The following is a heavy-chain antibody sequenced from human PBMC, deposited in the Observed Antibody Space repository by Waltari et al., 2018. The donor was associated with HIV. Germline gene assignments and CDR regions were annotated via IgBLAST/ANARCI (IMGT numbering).Heavy chain of an antibody. J-gene: IGHJ3*02. Sequence: AASGFTFDDYAMHWVRQAPGKGLEWVSGISWNSGSIGYADSVKGRFTISIYNSNNSRYLQMNSLVSEVTALYYCVKGYYYDSCGYYLDDAFDIWRQGPMVTVSS. CDR3: VKGYYYDSCGYYLDDAFDI. V-gene: IGHV3-9*01. CDR1: GFTFDDYA. CDR2: ISWNSGSI. D-gene: IGHD3-22*01.